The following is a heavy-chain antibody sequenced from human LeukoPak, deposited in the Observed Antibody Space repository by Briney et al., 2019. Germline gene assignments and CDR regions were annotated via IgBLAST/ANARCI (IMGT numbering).Heavy chain of an antibody. V-gene: IGHV3-66*02. J-gene: IGHJ6*02. CDR1: GFTFSSNY. CDR2: IYSGGST. D-gene: IGHD2-21*02. Sequence: GGSLRLSCAASGFTFSSNYMSWVRQAPGKGLEWVSVIYSGGSTYYADSVMGRCTISRDNSKNTLYLQMNSLRAEDTAVYYCARERLVTAIRYYYYGMDVWGQGTTVTVSS. CDR3: ARERLVTAIRYYYYGMDV.